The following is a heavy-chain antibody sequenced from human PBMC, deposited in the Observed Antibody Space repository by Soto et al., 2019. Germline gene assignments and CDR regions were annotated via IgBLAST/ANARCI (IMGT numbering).Heavy chain of an antibody. CDR2: IYHSGST. J-gene: IGHJ4*02. CDR3: ARSEHVYSDTRGYYPFYFDS. D-gene: IGHD3-22*01. Sequence: SETLSLTCAVSGYSISSGYYWGWIRQPPGKGLEWIGSIYHSGSTYYNPSLKSRVFISVDTSKNKFSLRLTSVTAADTAVYYCARSEHVYSDTRGYYPFYFDSWGPGTLVTVSS. V-gene: IGHV4-38-2*01. CDR1: GYSISSGYY.